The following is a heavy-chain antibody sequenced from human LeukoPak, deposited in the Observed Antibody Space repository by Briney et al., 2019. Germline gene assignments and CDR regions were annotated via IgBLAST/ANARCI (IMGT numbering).Heavy chain of an antibody. V-gene: IGHV3-9*03. CDR3: VKSIYYDSSGPFDY. J-gene: IGHJ4*02. Sequence: GGSLRLSCAASGFTFDDYAMHWVRQAPGKGLEWVSGISCNSGSIGYADSVKGRFTISRDNAKNSLYLQMNSLRPEDMALYYCVKSIYYDSSGPFDYWGQGTLVTVSS. CDR2: ISCNSGSI. CDR1: GFTFDDYA. D-gene: IGHD3-22*01.